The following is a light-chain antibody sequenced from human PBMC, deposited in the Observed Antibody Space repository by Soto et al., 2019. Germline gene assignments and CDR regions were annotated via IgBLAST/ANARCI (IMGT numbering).Light chain of an antibody. CDR3: QQYGSSPPMYT. CDR1: QSVISSY. CDR2: GAS. Sequence: EIVLTQSPGTQSLSPGERATLSCRASQSVISSYIAWYQQKPGQAPRLLIYGASSRATGIPDRFSGSVSGTDFTLTISRLEPEDFAVYYCQQYGSSPPMYTFGQGTRLEIK. V-gene: IGKV3-20*01. J-gene: IGKJ2*01.